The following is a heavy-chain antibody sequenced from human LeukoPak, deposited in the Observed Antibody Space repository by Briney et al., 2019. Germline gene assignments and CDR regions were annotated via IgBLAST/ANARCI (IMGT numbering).Heavy chain of an antibody. CDR1: GFTVRGYA. Sequence: RLLRLSRVATGFTVRGYATRWVRQAPGKGREWVAAISYDGSNQYYADSVKGRFTILRDHAKNSLYLQMNSLRAQDTAGYYCARVYSYGYAAFDYWGQGTLDTVPS. CDR3: ARVYSYGYAAFDY. D-gene: IGHD5-18*01. V-gene: IGHV3-30*04. J-gene: IGHJ4*02. CDR2: ISYDGSNQ.